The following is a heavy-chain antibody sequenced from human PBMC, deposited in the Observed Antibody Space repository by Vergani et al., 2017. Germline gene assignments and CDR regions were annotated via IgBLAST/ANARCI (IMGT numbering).Heavy chain of an antibody. Sequence: EVQLLESGGDLVQPGGSLRLSCAASGFTFSSYWMSWVRQAPGKGLEWVANIKQDGSEKYYVDSVKGRFTISRDNAKNSLYLQMNSLRAEDTAVYYCARDGVAAAGTHPLRYYYYYGMDVWGQGTTVTVSS. CDR2: IKQDGSEK. J-gene: IGHJ6*02. V-gene: IGHV3-7*01. CDR3: ARDGVAAAGTHPLRYYYYYGMDV. CDR1: GFTFSSYW. D-gene: IGHD6-13*01.